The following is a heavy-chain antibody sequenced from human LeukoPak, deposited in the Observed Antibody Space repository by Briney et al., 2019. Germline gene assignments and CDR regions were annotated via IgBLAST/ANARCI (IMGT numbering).Heavy chain of an antibody. CDR2: INHSGST. CDR3: ASRGIVATDVRY. D-gene: IGHD5-12*01. Sequence: SETLSLTCAVYGGSFSGYYWSWIRQPPGKGLEWIGEINHSGSTNYNPSLKSRVTISVDKSKNQFSLKLSSVTAADTAVYYCASRGIVATDVRYWGQGTLVTVSS. J-gene: IGHJ4*02. CDR1: GGSFSGYY. V-gene: IGHV4-34*01.